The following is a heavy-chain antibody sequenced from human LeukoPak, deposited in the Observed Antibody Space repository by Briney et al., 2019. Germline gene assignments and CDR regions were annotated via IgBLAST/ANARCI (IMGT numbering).Heavy chain of an antibody. J-gene: IGHJ6*02. CDR3: ARDPQSSMDV. CDR2: IWFDGSKQ. Sequence: GRSLRLSCAASGFTFSSHGFHWVRQAPGKGLEWVAAIWFDGSKQCYADSVKGRFTVSRGDSKNTLYLQMNSLRADDTAVYYCARDPQSSMDVWGQGTTVTVSS. V-gene: IGHV3-33*01. CDR1: GFTFSSHG.